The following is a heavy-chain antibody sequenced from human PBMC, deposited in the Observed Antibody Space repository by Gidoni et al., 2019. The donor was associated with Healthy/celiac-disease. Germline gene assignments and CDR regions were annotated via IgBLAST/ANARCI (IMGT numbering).Heavy chain of an antibody. D-gene: IGHD6-13*01. CDR2: IYYSGST. CDR3: AREIAAAENWFDP. CDR1: GGSISSYY. V-gene: IGHV4-59*01. J-gene: IGHJ5*02. Sequence: QVQLQESGPGLVKPSETLSLTSTVSGGSISSYYWSWIRQPPGKGLEWIGYIYYSGSTNYNPSLKSRVTISVDTSKNQFSLKLSSVTAADTAVYYCAREIAAAENWFDPWGQGTLVTVSS.